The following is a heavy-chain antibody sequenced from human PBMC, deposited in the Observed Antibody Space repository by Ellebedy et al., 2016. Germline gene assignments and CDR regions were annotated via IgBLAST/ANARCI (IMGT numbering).Heavy chain of an antibody. CDR1: GFTFSDYY. D-gene: IGHD1-26*01. J-gene: IGHJ3*01. CDR3: ARGGIVGAG. V-gene: IGHV3-11*06. CDR2: ISSSSSYT. Sequence: GGSLRLXXAASGFTFSDYYMSWIRQAPGKGLEWVSYISSSSSYTNYADSVKGRFTISRDNAKNTLYLQMNSLRAEDTAVYYCARGGIVGAGWGQGTMVTVSS.